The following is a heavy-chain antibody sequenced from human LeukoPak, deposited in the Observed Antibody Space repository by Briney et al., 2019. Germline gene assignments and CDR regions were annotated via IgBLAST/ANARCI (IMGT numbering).Heavy chain of an antibody. CDR1: GGSISGYY. CDR2: INHSGST. V-gene: IGHV4-34*01. J-gene: IGHJ6*02. Sequence: SETLSLTCTVSGGSISGYYWSWIRQPPGKGLEWIGEINHSGSTNYNPSLKSRVTISVDTSKNQFSLKLSSVTAADTAVYYCARARASVHRGHEPRYYYYGMDVWGQGTTVTVSS. CDR3: ARARASVHRGHEPRYYYYGMDV. D-gene: IGHD1-14*01.